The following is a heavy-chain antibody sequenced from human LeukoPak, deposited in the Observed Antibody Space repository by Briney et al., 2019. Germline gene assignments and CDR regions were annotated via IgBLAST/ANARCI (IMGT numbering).Heavy chain of an antibody. D-gene: IGHD2-2*01. J-gene: IGHJ4*02. V-gene: IGHV1-2*02. Sequence: ASVKVSCKASGYTFTGYYMHWVRQAPGQGLEWMGWINPNSGGTNYAQKFQGRVTMTRDTSISTAYMELSRLRSDNTAVYYCVREVVVPAAATYYFDYWGQGTLVTVSS. CDR3: VREVVVPAAATYYFDY. CDR1: GYTFTGYY. CDR2: INPNSGGT.